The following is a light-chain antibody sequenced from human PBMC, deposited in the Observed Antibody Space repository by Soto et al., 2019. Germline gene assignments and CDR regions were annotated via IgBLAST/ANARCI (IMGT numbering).Light chain of an antibody. CDR3: QQQGT. CDR1: EFLRSSY. J-gene: IGKJ2*01. CDR2: AAS. Sequence: EIVLTQSPGTLSLSPGERATLSCRASEFLRSSYLVWYQQKPGQAPRLLIYAASRRATGIPDRFSGSGSATEYTRTINTVEPEDFAVYYCQQQGTFGQGNKMEIK. V-gene: IGKV3-20*01.